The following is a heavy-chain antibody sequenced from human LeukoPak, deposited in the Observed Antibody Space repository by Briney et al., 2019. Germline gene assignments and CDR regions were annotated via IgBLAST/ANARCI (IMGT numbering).Heavy chain of an antibody. D-gene: IGHD4-23*01. V-gene: IGHV3-43*01. CDR1: GFTFDDYT. Sequence: GGSLRLSCAASGFTFDDYTMHWVRQAPGKGLEWVSLISWDGGSTYYADSVEGRFTISRDNSKNSLYLQMNSLRTEDTALYYCAKDITVVTYYYYYGMDVWGQGTTVTVSS. CDR3: AKDITVVTYYYYYGMDV. CDR2: ISWDGGST. J-gene: IGHJ6*02.